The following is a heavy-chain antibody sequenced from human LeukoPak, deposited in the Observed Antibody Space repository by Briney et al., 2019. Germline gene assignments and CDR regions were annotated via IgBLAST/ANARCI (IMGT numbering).Heavy chain of an antibody. V-gene: IGHV5-51*01. CDR1: GYTFASYW. CDR3: TRQIADSSGPIDY. CDR2: IYPGDSDT. Sequence: PGGSLRLSCKGSGYTFASYWIAWVRQMPGNGLEWMGIIYPGDSDTRYSPSFQGQVTISADKSINTAYLQWSSRKASDTAMYYCTRQIADSSGPIDYWGQGALVTVSS. J-gene: IGHJ4*02. D-gene: IGHD6-19*01.